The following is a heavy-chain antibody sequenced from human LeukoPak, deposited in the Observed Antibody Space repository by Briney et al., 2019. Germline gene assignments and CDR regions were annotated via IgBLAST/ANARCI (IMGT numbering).Heavy chain of an antibody. V-gene: IGHV3-74*01. J-gene: IGHJ4*02. CDR2: INEDGSTT. CDR1: GFTFSSNW. D-gene: IGHD6-6*01. Sequence: GGSLRLSCAASGFTFSSNWMHWVRQAPGKGLVWVSRINEDGSTTNYADSVKGRSTIFRDNAKNTLYLQMNSLRAEDTAVYYCARTAGRTFDYWGQGTLVTVSS. CDR3: ARTAGRTFDY.